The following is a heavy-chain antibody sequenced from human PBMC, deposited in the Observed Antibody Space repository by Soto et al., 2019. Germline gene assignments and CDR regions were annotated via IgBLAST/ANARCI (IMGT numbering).Heavy chain of an antibody. Sequence: HPRGSLRLACAASGFNVSTNYMTWVRQAPGKGLEWVSVIYSGGTTYYADSVKGRLIISRDNFKNTLYLQMNNLRAEDTALYYCARGSGSLYYFHYWGQGTLVTVSS. CDR1: GFNVSTNY. CDR2: IYSGGTT. V-gene: IGHV3-53*01. J-gene: IGHJ4*02. CDR3: ARGSGSLYYFHY. D-gene: IGHD1-26*01.